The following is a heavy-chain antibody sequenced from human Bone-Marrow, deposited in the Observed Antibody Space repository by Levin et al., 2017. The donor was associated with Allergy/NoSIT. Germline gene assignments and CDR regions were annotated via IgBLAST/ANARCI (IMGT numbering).Heavy chain of an antibody. J-gene: IGHJ4*02. CDR2: ISYDGSER. CDR1: GFTFSEYG. V-gene: IGHV3-30*18. D-gene: IGHD2-8*01. Sequence: PGGSLRLSCVASGFTFSEYGMHWVRQAPGKGLEGVAVISYDGSERHHVDSAKGRFTISRDDSKNTLYLQMDSLRTEDTAMYYWAKEDVCTFDGWGQGTLVTVSS. CDR3: AKEDVCTFDG.